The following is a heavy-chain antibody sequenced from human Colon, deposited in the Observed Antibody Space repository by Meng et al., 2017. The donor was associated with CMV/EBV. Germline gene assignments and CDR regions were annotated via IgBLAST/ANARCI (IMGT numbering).Heavy chain of an antibody. J-gene: IGHJ4*02. CDR3: ARHGGSGTYYNFFDY. Sequence: QKVSCKGSGYSFTTYWIGWVRQMPGKGLEWMGVIYPGDSDTRYSPSFQGQVTFSADKSISTAYLQWHSLKASDTAMYYCARHGGSGTYYNFFDYWGQGTLVTVSS. V-gene: IGHV5-51*01. D-gene: IGHD3-10*01. CDR1: GYSFTTYW. CDR2: IYPGDSDT.